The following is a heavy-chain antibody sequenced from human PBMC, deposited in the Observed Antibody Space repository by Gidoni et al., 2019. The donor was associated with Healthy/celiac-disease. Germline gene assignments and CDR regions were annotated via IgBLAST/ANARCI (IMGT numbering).Heavy chain of an antibody. CDR2: IYTSGST. Sequence: QVQLQESGPGLVKPSETLSLTCTVSGGSISSYYWSWIRQPAGQGLEWIGRIYTSGSTNYNPSLKSRVTMSVDTSKNQFSLKLSSVTAADTAVYYCARDPRRMSGIDAFDIWGQGTMVTVSS. V-gene: IGHV4-4*07. J-gene: IGHJ3*02. CDR1: GGSISSYY. CDR3: ARDPRRMSGIDAFDI. D-gene: IGHD1-26*01.